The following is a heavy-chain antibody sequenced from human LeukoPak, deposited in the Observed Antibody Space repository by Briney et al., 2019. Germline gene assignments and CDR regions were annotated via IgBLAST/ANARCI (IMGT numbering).Heavy chain of an antibody. CDR2: ISSSSSTI. CDR3: ATVPDVTYYYGSGSYYD. J-gene: IGHJ4*02. D-gene: IGHD3-10*01. V-gene: IGHV3-48*01. Sequence: PGGSLRLSCAASGFTFSSYSMNWVRQAPGKGLEWVSYISSSSSTIYCADSVKGRFTISRDNAKDSLYLQMNSLRAEDTAVYYCATVPDVTYYYGSGSYYDWGQGTLVTVSS. CDR1: GFTFSSYS.